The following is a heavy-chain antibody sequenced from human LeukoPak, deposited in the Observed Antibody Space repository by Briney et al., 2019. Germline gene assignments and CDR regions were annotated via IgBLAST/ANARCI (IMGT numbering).Heavy chain of an antibody. CDR3: RGSPNNADDY. J-gene: IGHJ4*02. D-gene: IGHD1-1*01. Sequence: PSETLSPTWPVYGASFSGYYWRSLRQPPGKGLEWIGEINHSGSTNYNPSLKSRFTISVDTSKNQFSLKLSSVTAADTALYYCRGSPNNADDYWGQGTLVTVSS. V-gene: IGHV4-34*01. CDR1: GASFSGYY. CDR2: INHSGST.